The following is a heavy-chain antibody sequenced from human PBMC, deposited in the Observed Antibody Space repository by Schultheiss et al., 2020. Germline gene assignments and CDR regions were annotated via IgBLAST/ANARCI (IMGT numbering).Heavy chain of an antibody. CDR2: TYYRSKWYN. V-gene: IGHV6-1*01. CDR1: GDSVSSNSAA. CDR3: ARDRAATPEWGMDV. Sequence: SQTLSLTCAISGDSVSSNSAAWNWIRQSPSRGLEWLGRTYYRSKWYNDYALSVKSRLTINPDTSKNHFSLRLNSVSPEDTAVYYCARDRAATPEWGMDVWGQGTTVTVSS. D-gene: IGHD6-13*01. J-gene: IGHJ6*02.